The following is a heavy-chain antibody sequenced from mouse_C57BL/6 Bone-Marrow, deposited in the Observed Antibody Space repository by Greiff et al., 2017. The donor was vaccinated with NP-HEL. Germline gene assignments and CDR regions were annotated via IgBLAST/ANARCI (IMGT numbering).Heavy chain of an antibody. CDR3: ARELGRDFDY. J-gene: IGHJ2*01. D-gene: IGHD4-1*01. V-gene: IGHV5-4*03. CDR1: GFTFSSYA. Sequence: EVMLVESGGGLVKPGGSLKLSCAASGFTFSSYAMSWVRQTPEKRLEWVATISDGGSYTYYPDNVKGRFTISRDNAKNNLYLQMSHLKSEDTAMYYCARELGRDFDYWGQGTTLTVSS. CDR2: ISDGGSYT.